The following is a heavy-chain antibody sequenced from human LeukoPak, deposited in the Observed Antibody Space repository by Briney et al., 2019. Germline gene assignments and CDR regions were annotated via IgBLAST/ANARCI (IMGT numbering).Heavy chain of an antibody. Sequence: GGSLRLSCAASGFTVSSNYMSWVRQAPGKGLEWVSVIYSGGSTYYADSVKGRFTISRDNSKNTLYLQMNSLRAEDTAVYYCARDRRFNYYDSSGYYSWFDPWGQGTLVTVSS. CDR1: GFTVSSNY. CDR2: IYSGGST. CDR3: ARDRRFNYYDSSGYYSWFDP. D-gene: IGHD3-22*01. V-gene: IGHV3-66*01. J-gene: IGHJ5*02.